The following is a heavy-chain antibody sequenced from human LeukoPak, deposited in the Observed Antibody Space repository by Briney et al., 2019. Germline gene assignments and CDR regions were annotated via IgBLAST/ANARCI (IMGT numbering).Heavy chain of an antibody. CDR1: GYTFNTFG. CDR2: IAVYNGDT. CDR3: ARASQGYCSGGSCYFVHTDY. D-gene: IGHD2-15*01. V-gene: IGHV1-18*01. Sequence: ASVKVSCKASGYTFNTFGITWVRQAPGQGLEWLGWIAVYNGDTNYAQKFHGRVTLTTDTSTNTAYMEPRSLRSDDTAVYYCARASQGYCSGGSCYFVHTDYWGQGTLVTVSS. J-gene: IGHJ4*02.